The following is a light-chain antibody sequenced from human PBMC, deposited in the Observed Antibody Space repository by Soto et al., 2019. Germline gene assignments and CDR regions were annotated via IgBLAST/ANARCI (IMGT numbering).Light chain of an antibody. J-gene: IGKJ2*01. CDR3: QQSNNWPYT. Sequence: EIVMTRSPATLSVSPGERATLSCRASQSVSSNLAWYQQKPGQAPRLLIYGASTRATGIPARFSGSGSGTEFTLTISSLQSEDFAVYYCQQSNNWPYTFGQGTKVDIK. V-gene: IGKV3-15*01. CDR2: GAS. CDR1: QSVSSN.